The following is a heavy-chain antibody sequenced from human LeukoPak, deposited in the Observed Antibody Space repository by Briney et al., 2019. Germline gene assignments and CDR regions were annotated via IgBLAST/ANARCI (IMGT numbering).Heavy chain of an antibody. CDR1: GFTFSSYE. V-gene: IGHV3-48*03. Sequence: GGSLRLSCGASGFTFSSYEMNWVRQAPGKGLEWVSYISSSDSTIYYADSVKGRFTISRDNAKNSLYLQMNSLRAEDTAVYYCARRYSSRWAFDYWGQGTLVTVSS. CDR3: ARRYSSRWAFDY. D-gene: IGHD6-13*01. J-gene: IGHJ4*02. CDR2: ISSSDSTI.